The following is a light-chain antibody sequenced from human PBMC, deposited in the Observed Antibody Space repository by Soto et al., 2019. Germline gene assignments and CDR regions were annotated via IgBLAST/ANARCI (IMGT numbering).Light chain of an antibody. V-gene: IGKV3-15*01. J-gene: IGKJ1*01. CDR2: VAS. CDR1: QSVSNN. Sequence: EIVMTQSPATLSVSPGERATLSCRASQSVSNNLAWYQKKPGQPPRLLIYVASTRATGIPARFSGSGSGTEFTLTISSLQSEDFAFYYCQQYNNWWTFGQGTRVDIK. CDR3: QQYNNWWT.